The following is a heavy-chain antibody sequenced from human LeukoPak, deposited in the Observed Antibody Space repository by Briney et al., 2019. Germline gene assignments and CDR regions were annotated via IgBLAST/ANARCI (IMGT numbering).Heavy chain of an antibody. CDR2: IWYDGSNK. Sequence: PGRSLRLSCAASGFTFSSYGMHWVRQAPGKGLEWVAVIWYDGSNKYYADSVKGRFTISRDNSKNTLYLQMNSLRAEDTAVYYCARGPISGSGWYPIDYWGQGTLVTVSS. CDR3: ARGPISGSGWYPIDY. CDR1: GFTFSSYG. V-gene: IGHV3-33*01. D-gene: IGHD6-19*01. J-gene: IGHJ4*02.